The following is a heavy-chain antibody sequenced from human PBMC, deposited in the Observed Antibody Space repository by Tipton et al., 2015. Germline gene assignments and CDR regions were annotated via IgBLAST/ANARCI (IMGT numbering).Heavy chain of an antibody. D-gene: IGHD3-10*01. CDR2: VYFTGTT. V-gene: IGHV4-59*01. CDR3: ARFRYYGSESERGYFHGLDV. Sequence: TLSLTCNVSGGSISSYFWSWIRQSPGMGLEWIGYVYFTGTTNYNPSFKSRVTISPDMSRNQFSLKLSSLTAADTAVYYCARFRYYGSESERGYFHGLDVWGQGTTVTVSS. J-gene: IGHJ6*02. CDR1: GGSISSYF.